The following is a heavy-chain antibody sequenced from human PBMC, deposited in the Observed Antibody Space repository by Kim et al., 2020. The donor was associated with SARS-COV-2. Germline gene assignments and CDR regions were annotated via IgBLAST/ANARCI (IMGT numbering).Heavy chain of an antibody. J-gene: IGHJ6*02. V-gene: IGHV1-2*02. CDR3: ARDQGGLDV. CDR2: INPNSGAT. CDR1: GDTFSGFY. Sequence: ASVKVSCKASGDTFSGFYMHWVRQAPGQGLEWMGWINPNSGATYYAHKFQDRITLTRDTSISTGYMELNRLTSDDTAVYYCARDQGGLDVWGQGTTVTVS.